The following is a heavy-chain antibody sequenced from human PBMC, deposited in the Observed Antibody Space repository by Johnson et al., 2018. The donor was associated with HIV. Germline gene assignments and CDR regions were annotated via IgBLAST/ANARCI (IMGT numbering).Heavy chain of an antibody. CDR1: GFTFSSYG. CDR2: IRYDGSNK. D-gene: IGHD3-16*01. J-gene: IGHJ3*01. V-gene: IGHV3-30*02. Sequence: QVQLVESGGGVVQPGRSLRLSCAASGFTFSSYGMHWVRQAPGKGLEWVAFIRYDGSNKYYADSVKGRFTISRDNSKNTLYLQMNSRRAEDTALYYCAKDLGDAVGVDAFDVWGQGAMVTVSS. CDR3: AKDLGDAVGVDAFDV.